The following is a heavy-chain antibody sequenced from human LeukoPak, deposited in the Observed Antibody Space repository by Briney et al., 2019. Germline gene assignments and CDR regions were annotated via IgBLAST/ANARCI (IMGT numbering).Heavy chain of an antibody. D-gene: IGHD2-21*01. V-gene: IGHV3-23*01. CDR3: AKAPVTSCRGAYCYPFDS. CDR2: ISGSDAGT. Sequence: GGSLRLSCAASGFTFSSYAMSWVRQIPGKGLEWVSAISGSDAGTYYADSVKGRFTISRDNSKNTLYLQMNSLRAEDAAVYFCAKAPVTSCRGAYCYPFDSWGQGTLVTVSS. CDR1: GFTFSSYA. J-gene: IGHJ4*02.